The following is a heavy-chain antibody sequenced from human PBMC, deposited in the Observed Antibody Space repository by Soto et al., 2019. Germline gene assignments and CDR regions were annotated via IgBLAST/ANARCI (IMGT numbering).Heavy chain of an antibody. V-gene: IGHV4-30-4*01. CDR3: ARRASYDFWSGYYTYDY. CDR1: GGSISSGDYY. D-gene: IGHD3-3*01. J-gene: IGHJ4*02. Sequence: PSETLSLTCTVSGGSISSGDYYWSWIRQPPGKGLEWIGYIYYSGSTYYNPSLKSRVTISVDTSKNQFSLKLSSVTAADTAVYYCARRASYDFWSGYYTYDYWRQGTLVTVSS. CDR2: IYYSGST.